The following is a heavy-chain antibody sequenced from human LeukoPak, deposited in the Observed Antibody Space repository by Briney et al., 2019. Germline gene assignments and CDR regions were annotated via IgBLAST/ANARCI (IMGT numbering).Heavy chain of an antibody. V-gene: IGHV1-69*02. Sequence: SVKVSCKASGSPFSRFPITWVRQAPGRGLEWMGRVIPLVGMPNYAQNFQGRVTITADKATSTAYMEMRSLRSEDTAVYYCASRPATSIAARPYGLDVWGQGTTVIVSS. CDR3: ASRPATSIAARPYGLDV. D-gene: IGHD6-6*01. J-gene: IGHJ6*02. CDR1: GSPFSRFP. CDR2: VIPLVGMP.